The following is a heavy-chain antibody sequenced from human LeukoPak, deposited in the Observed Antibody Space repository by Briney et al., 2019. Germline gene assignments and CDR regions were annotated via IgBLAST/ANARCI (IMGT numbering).Heavy chain of an antibody. CDR1: GGSISSYY. J-gene: IGHJ4*02. CDR2: IYYSGST. D-gene: IGHD3-9*01. Sequence: SETLSLTCTVSGGSISSYYWSWIRQPPGKGLEWIGYIYYSGSTNYSPSLKSRVTISVDTSKNQFSLKLSSVTAADTAVYYCARMGLRYFDAFDYWGQGTLVTVSS. V-gene: IGHV4-59*01. CDR3: ARMGLRYFDAFDY.